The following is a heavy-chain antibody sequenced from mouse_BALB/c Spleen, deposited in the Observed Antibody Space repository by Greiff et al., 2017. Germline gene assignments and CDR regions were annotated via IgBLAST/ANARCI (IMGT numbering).Heavy chain of an antibody. Sequence: VHVKQSGPELVKPGASVKVSCKASGYSFTDYNMYWVKQSHGKSLEWIGYIDPYNDGTSYNQKFKGKATLTVDKSSSTAFMHLNSLTSEDSAVYYCARGRIHYYGLFAYWGQGTLVTVSA. CDR3: ARGRIHYYGLFAY. J-gene: IGHJ3*01. CDR2: IDPYNDGT. CDR1: GYSFTDYN. V-gene: IGHV1S135*01. D-gene: IGHD1-2*01.